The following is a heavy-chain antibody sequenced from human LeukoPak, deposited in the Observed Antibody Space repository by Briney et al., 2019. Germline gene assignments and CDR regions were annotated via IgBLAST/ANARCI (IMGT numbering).Heavy chain of an antibody. Sequence: SQTLSLTCAVPGGSISSGGYSWSWIRQPPGKGLEWIGYIYHSGSTYYNPSLKSRVTISVDRSKNQFSLKLSSVTAAGTAVYYCARGGSSSSDWFDPWGQGTLVTVSS. CDR2: IYHSGST. CDR1: GGSISSGGYS. CDR3: ARGGSSSSDWFDP. D-gene: IGHD6-6*01. V-gene: IGHV4-30-2*01. J-gene: IGHJ5*02.